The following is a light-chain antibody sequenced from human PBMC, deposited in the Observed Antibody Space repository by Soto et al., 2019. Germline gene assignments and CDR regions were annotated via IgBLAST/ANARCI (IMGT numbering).Light chain of an antibody. CDR2: AAS. Sequence: IQLTQSPSSLSASVGDRVTITCRASQGISSYLAWYQQKPGKAPKLLIYAASTLQSGVPSRFSGSGSGTDFNLTISSLQPEDFATYSCQQLNSYPLTFGGGTKVEIK. CDR3: QQLNSYPLT. V-gene: IGKV1-9*01. J-gene: IGKJ4*01. CDR1: QGISSY.